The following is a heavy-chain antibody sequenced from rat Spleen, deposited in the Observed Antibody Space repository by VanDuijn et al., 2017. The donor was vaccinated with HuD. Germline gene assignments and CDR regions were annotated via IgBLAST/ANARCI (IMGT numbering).Heavy chain of an antibody. CDR2: IRPSGDST. CDR3: ARQRAHTMGPFDY. D-gene: IGHD1-7*01. Sequence: EVQLVASGGGLVRPGRSLRLSCAVSGFTFSNYDMAWVRQAPTKGLEWVASIRPSGDSTFYRDSVKGRFTVSRDNAKSTLYLQMDSLRSEDMATYYCARQRAHTMGPFDYWGQGVKVTVSS. V-gene: IGHV5-25*01. J-gene: IGHJ2*01. CDR1: GFTFSNYD.